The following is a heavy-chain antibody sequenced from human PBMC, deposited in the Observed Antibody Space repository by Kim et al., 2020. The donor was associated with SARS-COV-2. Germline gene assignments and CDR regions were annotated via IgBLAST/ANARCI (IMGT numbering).Heavy chain of an antibody. V-gene: IGHV4-34*01. CDR2: INHSGST. D-gene: IGHD6-6*01. CDR3: ARGRSSGSAYYFDY. Sequence: SETLSLTCAVYGGSFSGYYWSWIRQPPGKGLEWIGGINHSGSTNYNPSLKSRVTISVDTSKNQFSLKLSSVTAADTAVYYCARGRSSGSAYYFDYWGQGTLVTVSS. J-gene: IGHJ4*02. CDR1: GGSFSGYY.